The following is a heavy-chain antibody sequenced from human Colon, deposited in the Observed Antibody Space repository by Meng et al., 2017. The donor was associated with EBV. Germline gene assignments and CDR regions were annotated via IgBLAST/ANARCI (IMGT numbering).Heavy chain of an antibody. CDR3: ARVGQWLPIDY. CDR2: IYDSGST. V-gene: IGHV4-4*02. D-gene: IGHD6-19*01. CDR1: GGSISRSNW. Sequence: VQLQESGPGLVEPSGTLSLTCAVSGGSISRSNWWRLVRQPTGKGLEWIGEIYDSGSTNYNPSLKSRVTISVGKSKNQFSLNLSSVTAADTAVYYCARVGQWLPIDYWGQGTLVTVSS. J-gene: IGHJ4*02.